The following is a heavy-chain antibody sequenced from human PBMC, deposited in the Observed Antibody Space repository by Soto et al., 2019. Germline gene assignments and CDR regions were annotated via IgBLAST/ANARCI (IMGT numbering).Heavy chain of an antibody. CDR1: GFLSSTYW. CDR2: IKSDGSST. D-gene: IGHD3-9*01. CDR3: AIGGGDYNNFDH. Sequence: EVQLLESGGGLVQPGGSLRLSCAASGFLSSTYWMFWVRQVPRKGLLWVSRIKSDGSSTSYADSVKGRFTISRDNTKNTLYLQMTSLRAEDTAVYYCAIGGGDYNNFDHWGQGILVTVSS. J-gene: IGHJ4*02. V-gene: IGHV3-74*01.